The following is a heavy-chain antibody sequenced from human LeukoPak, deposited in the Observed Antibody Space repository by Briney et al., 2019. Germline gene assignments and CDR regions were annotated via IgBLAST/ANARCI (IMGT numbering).Heavy chain of an antibody. CDR1: GYTFISHD. J-gene: IGHJ6*03. Sequence: ASVKVSCKASGYTFISHDIIWVRQATGQGLEWMGWMNPNSGNTGYAQKFQGRVTITRNTSISTAYMELSSLRSEDTAVYYSARGPAYSNYGAYYYYYMDVWGKGTTVTVSS. CDR2: MNPNSGNT. V-gene: IGHV1-8*01. CDR3: ARGPAYSNYGAYYYYYMDV. D-gene: IGHD4-11*01.